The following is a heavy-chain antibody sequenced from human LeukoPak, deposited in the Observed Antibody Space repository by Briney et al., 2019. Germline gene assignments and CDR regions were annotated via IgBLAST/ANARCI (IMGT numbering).Heavy chain of an antibody. CDR2: ISPSGDRT. V-gene: IGHV3-23*01. D-gene: IGHD6-19*01. Sequence: PGGSLRLSCAASQFKFNIYDMSWVRQAPGKGPEWVSAISPSGDRTYYAESVKGRFTISRDNSKSTLYLQMNGLRAEDTALYCCAKSESIRALAGTFDYWGQGTLVTVSS. CDR1: QFKFNIYD. J-gene: IGHJ4*02. CDR3: AKSESIRALAGTFDY.